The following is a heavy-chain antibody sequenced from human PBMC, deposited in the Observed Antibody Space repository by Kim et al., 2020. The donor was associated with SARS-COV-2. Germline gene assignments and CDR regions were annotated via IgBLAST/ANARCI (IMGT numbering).Heavy chain of an antibody. Sequence: SETLSLTCTVSGGSVSSGSYYWSWIRQPPGKGLEWIGYIYYSRSTNYNPSLKSRVTISVDTSKNQFSLKLSSVTAADTAVYYCAREARYYYDSSGYLYGMDVWGQGTTVTVSS. V-gene: IGHV4-61*01. CDR3: AREARYYYDSSGYLYGMDV. D-gene: IGHD3-22*01. J-gene: IGHJ6*02. CDR2: IYYSRST. CDR1: GGSVSSGSYY.